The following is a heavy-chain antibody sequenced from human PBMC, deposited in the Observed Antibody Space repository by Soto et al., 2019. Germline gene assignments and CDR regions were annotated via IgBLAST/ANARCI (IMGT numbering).Heavy chain of an antibody. Sequence: GGSLRLSCAASGFTFSDHYMDWVRQAPGKGLEWVGRTRNKANSYTTEYAASVKGRFTISRDDSKNSLYLQMNSLKTEVTAVYYCALTIFGVAMGSFDIWGQGTMVTVSS. CDR3: ALTIFGVAMGSFDI. V-gene: IGHV3-72*01. J-gene: IGHJ3*02. CDR1: GFTFSDHY. D-gene: IGHD3-3*01. CDR2: TRNKANSYTT.